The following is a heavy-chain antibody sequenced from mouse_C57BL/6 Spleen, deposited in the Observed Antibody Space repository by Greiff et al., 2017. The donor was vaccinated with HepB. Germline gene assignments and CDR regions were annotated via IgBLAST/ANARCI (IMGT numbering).Heavy chain of an antibody. V-gene: IGHV5-12*01. Sequence: EVQVVESGGGLVQPGGSLKLSCAASGFTFSDYYMYWVRQTPEKRLEWVAYISNGGGSTYSPDTVKGRFTISRDNAKNTLYLQMSRLKSEDTAMYYGARTFSATGGYFDVWGTGTTVTVSA. D-gene: IGHD6-1*01. J-gene: IGHJ1*03. CDR2: ISNGGGST. CDR1: GFTFSDYY. CDR3: ARTFSATGGYFDV.